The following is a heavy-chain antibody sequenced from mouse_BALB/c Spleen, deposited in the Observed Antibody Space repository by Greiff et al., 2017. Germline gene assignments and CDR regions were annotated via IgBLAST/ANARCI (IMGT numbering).Heavy chain of an antibody. V-gene: IGHV5-6-5*01. J-gene: IGHJ4*01. CDR1: GFTFSSYA. Sequence: EVMLVESGGGLVKPGGSLKLSCAASGFTFSSYAMSWVRQTPEKRLEWVASISSGGSTYYPDSVKGRFTISRDNARNILYLQMSSLRSEDTAMYYCARGVGCGAMDYWGQGTSVTVSA. CDR3: ARGVGCGAMDY. CDR2: ISSGGST. D-gene: IGHD1-1*01.